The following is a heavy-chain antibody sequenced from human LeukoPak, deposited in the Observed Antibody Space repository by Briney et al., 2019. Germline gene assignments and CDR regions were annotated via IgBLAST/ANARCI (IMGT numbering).Heavy chain of an antibody. V-gene: IGHV1-3*03. D-gene: IGHD3-22*01. CDR3: ARMSYYDSSGDNWFDP. Sequence: GASVKVSCKASGYTFTNYAMHWVRQAPGQGLEWMGWINTGNGNTKYSQEFQGRVTITRDTSANTAYMELSSLRSEDTAVYYCARMSYYDSSGDNWFDPWGQGTLVTVSS. J-gene: IGHJ5*02. CDR1: GYTFTNYA. CDR2: INTGNGNT.